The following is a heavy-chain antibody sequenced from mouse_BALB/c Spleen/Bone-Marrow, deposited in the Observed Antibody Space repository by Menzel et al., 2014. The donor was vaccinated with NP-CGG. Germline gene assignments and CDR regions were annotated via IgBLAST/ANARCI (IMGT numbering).Heavy chain of an antibody. Sequence: QVQLQQSGAELVRPGSSVKISCKASGYAFSSYWMNWVKQRPGQGLEWIGQIYPGDGDTNYSGKFMGKATLTADESSSTAYMQLSSLTSEDSAVYFCAFGNYDFDYWGQGTTLTVSS. CDR3: AFGNYDFDY. V-gene: IGHV1-80*01. CDR1: GYAFSSYW. J-gene: IGHJ2*01. D-gene: IGHD2-1*01. CDR2: IYPGDGDT.